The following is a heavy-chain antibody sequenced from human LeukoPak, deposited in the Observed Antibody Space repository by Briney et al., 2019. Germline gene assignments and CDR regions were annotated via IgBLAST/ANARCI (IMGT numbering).Heavy chain of an antibody. J-gene: IGHJ5*02. CDR2: IRDSGET. V-gene: IGHV3-66*03. Sequence: GVSQRLSCGGCVYSVCNYYMRCVREAPGERLEWVSLIRDSGETLYADSVKGRFTISRDNSKNTMYLQMNRLRVEDTAVYFCARDRAVTQDWVEFDPWGQGTLVTVSS. CDR1: VYSVCNYY. D-gene: IGHD4-17*01. CDR3: ARDRAVTQDWVEFDP.